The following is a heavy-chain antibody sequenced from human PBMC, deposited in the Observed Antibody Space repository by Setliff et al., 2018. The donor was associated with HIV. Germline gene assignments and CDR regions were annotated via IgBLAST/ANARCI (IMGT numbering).Heavy chain of an antibody. CDR2: IYHSGST. J-gene: IGHJ4*02. D-gene: IGHD3-9*01. Sequence: SETLSLTCAVSGFSISSGYYWGWIWQPPGKGLEWIGTIYHSGSTYYSPSLMSRVTISRDNSKNTLYLQMNSLRADDTAIYYCVKDRTDILTGYGDHWGQGTQVTVSS. CDR1: GFSISSGYY. V-gene: IGHV4-38-2*02. CDR3: VKDRTDILTGYGDH.